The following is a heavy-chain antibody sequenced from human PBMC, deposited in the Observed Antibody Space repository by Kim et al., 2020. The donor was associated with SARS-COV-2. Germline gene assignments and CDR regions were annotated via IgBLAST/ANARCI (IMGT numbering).Heavy chain of an antibody. CDR3: VKGAGAWARPSYDVDS. J-gene: IGHJ5*01. V-gene: IGHV3-9*01. Sequence: GGSLRLSCAAPGITFEDYALHWIRQGPGKGLEWVAGISWNSASIDYADSVKGRFTISRDNSKSSLYLHMNGLTPEDTALYYCVKGAGAWARPSYDVDSWGRGTLVPVSS. CDR2: ISWNSASI. CDR1: GITFEDYA. D-gene: IGHD1-1*01.